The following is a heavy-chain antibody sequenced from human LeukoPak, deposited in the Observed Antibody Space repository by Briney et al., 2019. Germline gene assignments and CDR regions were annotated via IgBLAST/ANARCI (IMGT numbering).Heavy chain of an antibody. CDR1: GGSISSYY. CDR3: ARDRSGRLYKSDYYYGMDD. D-gene: IGHD2-2*02. CDR2: IYYSGST. V-gene: IGHV4-59*01. J-gene: IGHJ6*02. Sequence: SETLSLTCTVSGGSISSYYWSWIRQPPGKGLEWIGYIYYSGSTNYNPSLKSRVTISVDTSKNQFSLKLSSVTAADTAVYYCARDRSGRLYKSDYYYGMDDWGQGTTVTVSS.